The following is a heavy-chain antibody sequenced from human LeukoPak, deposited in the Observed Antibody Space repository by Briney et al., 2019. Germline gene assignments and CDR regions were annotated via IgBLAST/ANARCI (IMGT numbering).Heavy chain of an antibody. CDR1: GGSFSGYY. J-gene: IGHJ6*04. CDR3: ARVMVRGVIIRSYYYYYGMDV. Sequence: SETLSLTCAVYGGSFSGYYWSWIRQPPGKGLEWIEEINHSGSTNYNPSLKSRVTISVDTSKNQFSLKLSSVTAADTAVYYCARVMVRGVIIRSYYYYYGMDVWGKGTTVTVSS. CDR2: INHSGST. D-gene: IGHD3-10*01. V-gene: IGHV4-34*01.